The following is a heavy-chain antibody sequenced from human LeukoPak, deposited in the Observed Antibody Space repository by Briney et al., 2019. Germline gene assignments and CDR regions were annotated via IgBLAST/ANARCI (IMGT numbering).Heavy chain of an antibody. CDR2: INSDGTIT. V-gene: IGHV3-74*01. CDR3: VRDLAHSAF. CDR1: GFTFSLNW. J-gene: IGHJ4*02. Sequence: GGSLRPSCAGSGFTFSLNWIHWVRQAPGEGLVWVSRINSDGTITTYADSVQGRFTISRDNAKNTVYLQMNSLRAEDTAVYYCVRDLAHSAFWGQGTLVTVSS. D-gene: IGHD2-2*01.